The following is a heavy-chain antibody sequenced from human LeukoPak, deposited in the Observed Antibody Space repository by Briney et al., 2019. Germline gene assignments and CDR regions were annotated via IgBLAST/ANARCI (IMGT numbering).Heavy chain of an antibody. CDR1: GFTFSSYA. Sequence: VGSLRLSCAASGFTFSSYAMSWGRQALGKGLEWVSAISGSGGSTYYADSVKGPLTISRDNSKNTLYMQMNSLRAEDTAVYYCARELVDDAFDIWGQGTMVTVSS. D-gene: IGHD2-15*01. CDR2: ISGSGGST. V-gene: IGHV3-23*01. J-gene: IGHJ3*02. CDR3: ARELVDDAFDI.